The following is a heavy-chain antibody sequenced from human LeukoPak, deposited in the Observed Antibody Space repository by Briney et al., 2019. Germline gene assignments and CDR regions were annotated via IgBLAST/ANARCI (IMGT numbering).Heavy chain of an antibody. D-gene: IGHD3-22*01. V-gene: IGHV3-23*01. CDR1: GFTFSGYA. Sequence: GGSLRLSCAASGFTFSGYAMTWVRQAPGKGLEWVSSITGSGDYTYYIDSVKGRFTISRDNFKNILYLRMNSLRGEDTALYYCAKDGLYYDGSAHVYYFDYWGQGTLVAVSS. CDR3: AKDGLYYDGSAHVYYFDY. J-gene: IGHJ4*02. CDR2: ITGSGDYT.